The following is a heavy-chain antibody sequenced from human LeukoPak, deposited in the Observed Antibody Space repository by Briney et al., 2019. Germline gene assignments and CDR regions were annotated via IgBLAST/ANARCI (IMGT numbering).Heavy chain of an antibody. D-gene: IGHD2-2*01. J-gene: IGHJ5*02. CDR1: GYSFTSYW. CDR3: ARRDLGYCSSTSCYAHWFDP. CDR2: IYPGDSDT. V-gene: IGHV5-51*01. Sequence: GESLKISCKGSGYSFTSYWIGWVRQMPGKGLEWMGIIYPGDSDTGYSPSFQGQVTISADKSISTAYLQWSSLKASDTAMYYCARRDLGYCSSTSCYAHWFDPWGQGTLVTVSS.